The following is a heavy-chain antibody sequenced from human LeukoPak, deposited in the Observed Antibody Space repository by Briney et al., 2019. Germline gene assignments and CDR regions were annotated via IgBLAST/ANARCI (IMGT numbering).Heavy chain of an antibody. CDR1: GFTVSSNY. D-gene: IGHD3-22*01. CDR2: IYSGGST. CDR3: ASTPYYYDSSGYYGHHDY. Sequence: GGSLRLSCAASGFTVSSNYMSWVRQAPGKGLEWVSVIYSGGSTYYADSVKGRFTISRDNSKNTLYLQMNSLRAEDTAVYYCASTPYYYDSSGYYGHHDYWGQGTLVTVSS. V-gene: IGHV3-53*01. J-gene: IGHJ4*02.